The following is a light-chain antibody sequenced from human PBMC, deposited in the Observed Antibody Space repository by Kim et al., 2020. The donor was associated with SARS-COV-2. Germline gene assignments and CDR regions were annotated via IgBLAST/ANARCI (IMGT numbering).Light chain of an antibody. CDR1: QSVSSY. CDR3: QQRNKWRT. Sequence: LSLSPWERATLSCRASQSVSSYLAWYQQKPGQAPRLLIYDASSRAAGIPVRFSGSGSGTDFTLTISSLEPEDFAVYYCQQRNKWRTFGQGTKLEI. J-gene: IGKJ2*01. CDR2: DAS. V-gene: IGKV3-11*01.